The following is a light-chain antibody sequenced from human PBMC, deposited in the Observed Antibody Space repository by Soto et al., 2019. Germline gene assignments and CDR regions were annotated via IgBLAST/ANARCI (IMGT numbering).Light chain of an antibody. CDR2: DVD. CDR1: SSDVGGYNY. CDR3: SSYTSSRVVV. V-gene: IGLV2-14*03. J-gene: IGLJ2*01. Sequence: QSALTQPASVSGSPGQSITISCTGTSSDVGGYNYVSWYQHHPGKAPKLMIYDVDTRPSGVSNRFSGSKSGNTASLTISGLQAEDEADYYCSSYTSSRVVVFGGGTKLTVL.